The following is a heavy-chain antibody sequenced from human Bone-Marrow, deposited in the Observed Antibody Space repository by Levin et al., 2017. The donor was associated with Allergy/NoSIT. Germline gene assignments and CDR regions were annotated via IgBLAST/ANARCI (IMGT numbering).Heavy chain of an antibody. CDR1: GFTFSSYG. D-gene: IGHD5-12*01. Sequence: GGSLRLSCAASGFTFSSYGMHWVRQAPGKGLEWVAVIWYDGSNKYYADSVKGRFTISRDNSKNTLYLQMNSLRAEDTAVYYCAREGVGDIVATNPSHYYYYYYMDVWGKGTTVTVSS. J-gene: IGHJ6*03. CDR3: AREGVGDIVATNPSHYYYYYYMDV. V-gene: IGHV3-33*01. CDR2: IWYDGSNK.